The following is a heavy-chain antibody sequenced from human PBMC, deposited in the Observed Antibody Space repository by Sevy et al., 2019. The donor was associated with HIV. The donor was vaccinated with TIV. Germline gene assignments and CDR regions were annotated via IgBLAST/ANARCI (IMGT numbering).Heavy chain of an antibody. Sequence: GGSLRLSCTASGFTFGDYAMSWFRQAPGKGLEWVAFIRRNSYEPYGGTTEYAASLKGRFTISRDDSTSIAYLQMSSLKTEDTAFYYCTRAVATWGTPEYCFDYWGQGTLVTVSS. V-gene: IGHV3-49*03. CDR3: TRAVATWGTPEYCFDY. CDR2: IRRNSYEPYGGTT. J-gene: IGHJ4*02. D-gene: IGHD5-12*01. CDR1: GFTFGDYA.